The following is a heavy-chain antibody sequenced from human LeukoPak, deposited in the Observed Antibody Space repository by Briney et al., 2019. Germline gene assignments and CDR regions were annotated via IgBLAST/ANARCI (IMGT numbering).Heavy chain of an antibody. CDR1: GFTFSSYW. CDR2: INSDASST. J-gene: IGHJ3*01. D-gene: IGHD2-8*01. CDR3: ARVQGHPPNGLDV. V-gene: IGHV3-74*01. Sequence: TGGSLRLSGAASGFTFSSYWMHWVRQAPGKGLVWVSRINSDASSTSYADSVKGRFTISRDNAKNTLYLQMNSLRAEDTAVYYWARVQGHPPNGLDVWGQGTMVTVSS.